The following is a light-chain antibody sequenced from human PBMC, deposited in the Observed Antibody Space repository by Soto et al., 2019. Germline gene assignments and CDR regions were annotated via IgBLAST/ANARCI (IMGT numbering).Light chain of an antibody. Sequence: EIVLTQSPATLSLSPGERATLSCRASQSVSSYLAWYQQKPGQAPRLLIYDASNRATGIPARFSGSGSGTNFPLPISTLEPEDFAFYYCQQLSNWPPRFPSGLGTRGISN. CDR2: DAS. V-gene: IGKV3-11*01. J-gene: IGKJ3*01. CDR1: QSVSSY. CDR3: QQLSNWPPRFP.